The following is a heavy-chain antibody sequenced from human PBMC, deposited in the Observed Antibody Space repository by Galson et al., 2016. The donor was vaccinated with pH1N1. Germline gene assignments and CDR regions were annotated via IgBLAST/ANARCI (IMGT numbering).Heavy chain of an antibody. V-gene: IGHV3-9*01. D-gene: IGHD5-24*01. CDR3: AKLDGYNWGYFQH. J-gene: IGHJ1*01. CDR2: ISWNSGSI. CDR1: GFTFDDYA. Sequence: SLRLSCAASGFTFDDYAMHWVRQAPGKGLEWVSGISWNSGSIGSEDSVKGRFTISRDNAKNSLSLQMNSLRAEDTALYYCAKLDGYNWGYFQHWGQGTLVTVSS.